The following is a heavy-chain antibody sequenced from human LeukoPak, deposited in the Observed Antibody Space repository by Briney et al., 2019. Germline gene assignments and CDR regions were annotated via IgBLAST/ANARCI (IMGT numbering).Heavy chain of an antibody. V-gene: IGHV3-53*01. CDR2: IYSGGST. Sequence: GGSLRLSCAASGFTVSSDYMNWFRQAPGKGLEWVSVIYSGGSTYYADSVKGRFTISRDSSKNTLYLQMNSLRAADAAVYYCARGYYYMDVWGKGTTVTVSS. CDR1: GFTVSSDY. CDR3: ARGYYYMDV. J-gene: IGHJ6*03.